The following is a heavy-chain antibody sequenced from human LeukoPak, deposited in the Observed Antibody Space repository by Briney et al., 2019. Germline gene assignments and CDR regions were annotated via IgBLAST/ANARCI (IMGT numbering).Heavy chain of an antibody. D-gene: IGHD6-13*01. CDR1: GYTLTGYY. V-gene: IGHV1-2*02. Sequence: ASVKVSCVASGYTLTGYYMHWVRRAPGQGLEWMGWINPDSGGTKYAQKFQGRVTMTRDTSISTAYMELSRLRSDDTAVYYCARGSSSSWYKYFFDYWGQGTPVTVSS. J-gene: IGHJ4*02. CDR3: ARGSSSSWYKYFFDY. CDR2: INPDSGGT.